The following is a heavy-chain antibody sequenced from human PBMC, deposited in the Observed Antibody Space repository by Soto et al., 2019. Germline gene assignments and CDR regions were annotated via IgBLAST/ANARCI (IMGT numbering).Heavy chain of an antibody. D-gene: IGHD6-6*01. J-gene: IGHJ6*02. V-gene: IGHV4-59*01. CDR2: IYYSGST. CDR3: ARIAARLPDYYYYYGMDV. Sequence: PSETLSLTCTVSGGSISSYYWIWIRQPPGKGLEWIGYIYYSGSTNYNPSLKSRVTISVDTSKNQFSLKLSSVTAADTAVYYCARIAARLPDYYYYYGMDVWGQGTTVTVSS. CDR1: GGSISSYY.